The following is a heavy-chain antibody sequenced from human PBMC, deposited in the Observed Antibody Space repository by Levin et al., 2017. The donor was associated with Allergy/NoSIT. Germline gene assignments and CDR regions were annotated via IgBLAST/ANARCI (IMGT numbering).Heavy chain of an antibody. J-gene: IGHJ3*02. CDR2: ISSSGSTI. V-gene: IGHV3-11*01. CDR3: ARDSAEYYYDSSGISDAFDI. Sequence: GGSLRLSCAASGFTFSDYYMSWIRQAPGKGLEWVSYISSSGSTIYYADSVKGRFTISRDNAKNSLYLQMNGLRAEDTAVYYCARDSAEYYYDSSGISDAFDIWGQGTMVTVSS. CDR1: GFTFSDYY. D-gene: IGHD3-22*01.